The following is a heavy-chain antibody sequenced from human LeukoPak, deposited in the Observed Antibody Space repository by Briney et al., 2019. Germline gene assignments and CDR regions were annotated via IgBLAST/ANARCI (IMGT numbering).Heavy chain of an antibody. CDR3: AKDEGLTAAGLFDY. D-gene: IGHD6-13*01. Sequence: GGSLRPSCAASGFTFSSYGMHWVRQAPGKGLEWVAVIWYDGSNKYYADSVKGRFTISRDNSKNTLYLQMNSLRAEDTAVYYCAKDEGLTAAGLFDYWGQGTLVTVSS. V-gene: IGHV3-33*06. CDR2: IWYDGSNK. J-gene: IGHJ4*02. CDR1: GFTFSSYG.